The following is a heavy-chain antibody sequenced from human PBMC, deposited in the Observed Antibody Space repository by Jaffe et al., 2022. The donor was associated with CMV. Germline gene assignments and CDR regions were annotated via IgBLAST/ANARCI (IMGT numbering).Heavy chain of an antibody. CDR1: GFTFSSYE. Sequence: EVQLVESGGGLVQPGGSLRLSCAASGFTFSSYEMNWVRQAPGKGLEWVSYISSSGSTIYYADSVKGRFTISRDNAKNSLYLQMNSLRAEDTAVYYCAREAPPTMSGVVGGLIASPQKRAFDIWGQGTMVTVSS. D-gene: IGHD3-16*02. V-gene: IGHV3-48*03. J-gene: IGHJ3*02. CDR3: AREAPPTMSGVVGGLIASPQKRAFDI. CDR2: ISSSGSTI.